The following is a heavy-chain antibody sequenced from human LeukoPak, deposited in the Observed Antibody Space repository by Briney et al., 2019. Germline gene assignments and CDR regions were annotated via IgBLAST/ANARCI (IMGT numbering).Heavy chain of an antibody. D-gene: IGHD6-13*01. Sequence: GGSLRLSCAASGFTFSSYAMHWVRQAPGKGLEWVAVISYDGSNKYYADSVKGRFTISRDNSKNTLYLQMNSLRVEDTAVYYCARDTQQLALYYYYGMDVWGQGTTVTVSS. CDR3: ARDTQQLALYYYYGMDV. V-gene: IGHV3-30-3*01. CDR1: GFTFSSYA. J-gene: IGHJ6*02. CDR2: ISYDGSNK.